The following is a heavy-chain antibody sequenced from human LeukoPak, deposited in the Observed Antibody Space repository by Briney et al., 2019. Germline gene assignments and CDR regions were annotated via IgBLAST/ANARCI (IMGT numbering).Heavy chain of an antibody. V-gene: IGHV1-2*02. J-gene: IGHJ4*02. Sequence: ASVKVCCKASVYTFTVYDMHWVRQAPGQGLGWMGWINPNSGGTNYAQKFQGRVTMTRDTSISTAYMELSRLRSDDTAVYYCARLYSSSNFDYWGQGTLVTVSS. CDR3: ARLYSSSNFDY. CDR2: INPNSGGT. CDR1: VYTFTVYD. D-gene: IGHD6-6*01.